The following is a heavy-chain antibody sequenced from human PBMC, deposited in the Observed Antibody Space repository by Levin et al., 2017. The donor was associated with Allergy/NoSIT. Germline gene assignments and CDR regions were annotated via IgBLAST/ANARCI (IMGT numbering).Heavy chain of an antibody. J-gene: IGHJ4*02. Sequence: LSLTCAASGFTFSSYGMHWVRQAPGKGLEWVAVIWYDGSNKYYADSVKGRFTISRDNSKNTLYLQMNSLRAEDTAVYYCARDRRPYDSSGYSYFDYWGQGTLVTVSS. CDR1: GFTFSSYG. CDR3: ARDRRPYDSSGYSYFDY. V-gene: IGHV3-33*01. D-gene: IGHD3-22*01. CDR2: IWYDGSNK.